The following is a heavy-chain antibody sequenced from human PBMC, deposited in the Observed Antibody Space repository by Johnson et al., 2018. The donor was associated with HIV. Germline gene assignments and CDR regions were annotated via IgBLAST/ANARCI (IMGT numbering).Heavy chain of an antibody. Sequence: VQLVESGGGLVQPGGSLRLSCAASGFIFRNYWMYWVRQAPGKGLVWVARIYSDGSDTAYADSVKGRFTISRDNAKKPLYLQMSSLRDEDTAIYYCARKQWLEIPSDALDVWGQGTMVTVSS. CDR3: ARKQWLEIPSDALDV. CDR2: IYSDGSDT. D-gene: IGHD6-19*01. CDR1: GFIFRNYW. V-gene: IGHV3-74*03. J-gene: IGHJ3*01.